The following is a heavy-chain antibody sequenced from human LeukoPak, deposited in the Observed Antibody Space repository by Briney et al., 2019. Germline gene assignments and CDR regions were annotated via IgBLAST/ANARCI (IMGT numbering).Heavy chain of an antibody. V-gene: IGHV3-21*01. J-gene: IGHJ4*02. D-gene: IGHD5-12*01. CDR3: ARGGYSGYDWRGCFDY. Sequence: GGSLRLSCAASGFTFSSYSLNWVRQAPGKGLEWVSSISSSSYIYYADSVKGRFTISRDNAKNSLYLQMNSLRAEDTAVYYCARGGYSGYDWRGCFDYWGQGTLVTVSP. CDR1: GFTFSSYS. CDR2: ISSSSYI.